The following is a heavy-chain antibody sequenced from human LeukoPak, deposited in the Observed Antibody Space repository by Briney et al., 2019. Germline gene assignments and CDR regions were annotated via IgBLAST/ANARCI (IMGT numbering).Heavy chain of an antibody. D-gene: IGHD5-18*01. J-gene: IGHJ4*02. CDR1: GGSISSYY. V-gene: IGHV4-59*12. Sequence: SETLSLTCTVSGGSISSYYWSWIRQPPGKGLEWIGYIFYTGSTNYNPSLKSRVTISVDTSKNQFSLKLSSVTAADTAVYYCARLPRGYSYGLRNYFDYWGQGTLVTVSS. CDR2: IFYTGST. CDR3: ARLPRGYSYGLRNYFDY.